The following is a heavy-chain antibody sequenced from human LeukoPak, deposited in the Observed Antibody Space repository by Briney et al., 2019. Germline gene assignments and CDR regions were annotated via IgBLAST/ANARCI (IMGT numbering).Heavy chain of an antibody. Sequence: PAGSLRFSCAASGFTFSSYGMHWDGQAPGQGLKGVAVISYDGSNKYYADSVKGRFTISRDNSKNTLYLQMNSLRAEDTAVYYCAKDPFIAARPTYFDYWGQGTLVTVSS. D-gene: IGHD6-6*01. V-gene: IGHV3-30*18. J-gene: IGHJ4*02. CDR3: AKDPFIAARPTYFDY. CDR1: GFTFSSYG. CDR2: ISYDGSNK.